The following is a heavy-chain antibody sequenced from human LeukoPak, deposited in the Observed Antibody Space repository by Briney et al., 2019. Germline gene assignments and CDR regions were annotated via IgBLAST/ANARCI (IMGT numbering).Heavy chain of an antibody. V-gene: IGHV4-59*01. Sequence: SETLSLTCTVSGGFIRNYYWTWIRQPPGKGLGWIGFIHDRGSTNYNPSLKSRVTISVDTSRKQFSLKLSSVTPADTAVYFCARGDYDGWFDPWGQGTLVTVSS. CDR1: GGFIRNYY. CDR2: IHDRGST. D-gene: IGHD4-23*01. J-gene: IGHJ5*02. CDR3: ARGDYDGWFDP.